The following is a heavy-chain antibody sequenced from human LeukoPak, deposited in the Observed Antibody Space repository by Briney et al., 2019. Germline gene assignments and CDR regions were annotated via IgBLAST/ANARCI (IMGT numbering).Heavy chain of an antibody. J-gene: IGHJ4*02. CDR2: IRYDGSNK. D-gene: IGHD5-12*01. V-gene: IGHV3-30*02. Sequence: PGGSLRLSCVASGFTFSSYGLHWVRQAAGKGLEWVAFIRYDGSNKYYADSVKGRFTISRDNSKNTLYLQMNSLRAEDTAVFYCAKGYGYLDYWGQGTLVTVSS. CDR3: AKGYGYLDY. CDR1: GFTFSSYG.